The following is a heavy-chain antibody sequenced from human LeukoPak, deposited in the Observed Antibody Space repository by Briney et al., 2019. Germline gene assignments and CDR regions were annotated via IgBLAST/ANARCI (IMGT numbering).Heavy chain of an antibody. CDR2: TYRDGNT. Sequence: GGSLRLSCAASGLIVSSNYISWVRQAPGKGLEWVSITYRDGNTNYADSVKGRFTISRDTSKNTLSLQMNSLRAEDTAVYYCACSGPYSNGGVMTDYWGQRTLVTVSS. J-gene: IGHJ4*02. CDR3: ACSGPYSNGGVMTDY. CDR1: GLIVSSNY. V-gene: IGHV3-66*01. D-gene: IGHD6-19*01.